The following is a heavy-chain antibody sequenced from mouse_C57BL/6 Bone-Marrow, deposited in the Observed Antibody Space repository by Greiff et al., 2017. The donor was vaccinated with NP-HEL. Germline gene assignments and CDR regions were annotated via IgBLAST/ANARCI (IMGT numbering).Heavy chain of an antibody. V-gene: IGHV5-16*01. CDR1: GFTFSDYY. J-gene: IGHJ1*03. CDR3: ARVTTVVAPYCYFDV. Sequence: EVMLVESEGGLVQPGSSMKLSCTASGFTFSDYYMAWVRQVPEKGLEWVANINYDGSSTYYLDSLKSRFIISRDNAKNILYLQMSSLKSEDTATYYCARVTTVVAPYCYFDVWGTGTTVTVSS. D-gene: IGHD1-1*01. CDR2: INYDGSST.